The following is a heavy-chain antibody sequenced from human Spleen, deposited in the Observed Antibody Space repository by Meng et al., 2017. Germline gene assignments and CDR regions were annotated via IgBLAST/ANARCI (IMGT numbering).Heavy chain of an antibody. V-gene: IGHV3-7*01. CDR3: ARHDWFDP. CDR1: GYSISSGYY. J-gene: IGHJ5*02. Sequence: GGSLRLSCTVSGYSISSGYYWGWIRQPPGKGLEWVANIKQDGSEKYYVDSVKGRFTISRDNAKNSLYLQMNSLRAEDTAVYYCARHDWFDPWGQGTLVTVSS. CDR2: IKQDGSEK.